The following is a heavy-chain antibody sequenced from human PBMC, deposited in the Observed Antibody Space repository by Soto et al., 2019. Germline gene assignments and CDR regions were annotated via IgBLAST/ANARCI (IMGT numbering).Heavy chain of an antibody. Sequence: QVQLQESGPGLVKPSGTLSLTCAVSGGSISSSNWWSWARQPPGKGLEWIGEIYHSGSTSYNPSLKSRVTISVDKSKNQFSLRLNSVTAADTAVYYCARAEQSRHYYGSGTTSDWGQGTLVTVSS. CDR3: ARAEQSRHYYGSGTTSD. CDR1: GGSISSSNW. D-gene: IGHD3-10*01. CDR2: IYHSGST. J-gene: IGHJ4*02. V-gene: IGHV4-4*02.